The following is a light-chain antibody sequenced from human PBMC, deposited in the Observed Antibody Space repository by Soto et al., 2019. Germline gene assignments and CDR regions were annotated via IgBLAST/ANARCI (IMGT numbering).Light chain of an antibody. CDR1: SRDVGTYAY. CDR3: SSYTGSSPSYV. V-gene: IGLV2-14*03. J-gene: IGLJ1*01. CDR2: DVS. Sequence: QSALTQPASVSGSPGQSITISCTGTSRDVGTYAYVSWYQHHPGKAPQLIIYDVSNRPSGVSHRFSGSKSGNMASLTISGLLSEDEADYFCSSYTGSSPSYVFGTGTKLTVL.